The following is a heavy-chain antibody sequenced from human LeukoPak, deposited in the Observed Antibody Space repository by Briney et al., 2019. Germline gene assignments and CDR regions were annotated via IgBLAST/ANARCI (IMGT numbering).Heavy chain of an antibody. J-gene: IGHJ4*02. CDR2: ISSSGSTI. Sequence: GGSLRLSCAASGFTFSSYSMNWVRQAPGKGLEWVSYISSSGSTIYYADSVKGRFTISRDNAKNSLYLQMNSLRAEDTAVYYCARDFGIHYYDSSGSPFDYWGQGTLVTVSS. CDR1: GFTFSSYS. CDR3: ARDFGIHYYDSSGSPFDY. V-gene: IGHV3-48*01. D-gene: IGHD3-22*01.